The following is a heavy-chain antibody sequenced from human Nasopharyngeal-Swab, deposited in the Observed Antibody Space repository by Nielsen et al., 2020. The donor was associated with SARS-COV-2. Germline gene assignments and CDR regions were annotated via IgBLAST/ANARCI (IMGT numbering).Heavy chain of an antibody. CDR1: GFTFSSYA. J-gene: IGHJ4*02. V-gene: IGHV3-23*01. D-gene: IGHD2-21*02. Sequence: GGSLRLSCAASGFTFSSYAMSWVRQAPGKGLEWVSAISGSGGSTYYADSVKGRFTTSRDNSKNTLYLQMNSLRAEDTAVYYCAKDSAYCGGDCYSGFDYWGQGTLVTVSS. CDR3: AKDSAYCGGDCYSGFDY. CDR2: ISGSGGST.